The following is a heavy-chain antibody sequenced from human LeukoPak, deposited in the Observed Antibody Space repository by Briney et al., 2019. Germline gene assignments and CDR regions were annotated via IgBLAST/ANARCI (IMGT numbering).Heavy chain of an antibody. J-gene: IGHJ3*02. CDR1: GXTFXNXX. D-gene: IGHD3-9*01. CDR3: ARRNYDILTGYYSLSGAFDI. CDR2: IXXXXSNI. V-gene: IGHV3-48*03. Sequence: PGGSLRLSCAASGXTFXNXXXXXVXXXXGXXLXWXSYIXXXXSNIYXEDSVKGRFTISRDNAKNSLYLQMNSLRAEDTAVYYCARRNYDILTGYYSLSGAFDIWGQGTMVTVSS.